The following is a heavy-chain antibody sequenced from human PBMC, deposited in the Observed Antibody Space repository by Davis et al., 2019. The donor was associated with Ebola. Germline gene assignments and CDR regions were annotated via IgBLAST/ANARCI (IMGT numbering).Heavy chain of an antibody. V-gene: IGHV4-61*01. D-gene: IGHD3-10*01. CDR1: GGSITSDSCS. CDR3: SERGSSV. CDR2: IYYTGNA. J-gene: IGHJ4*02. Sequence: PSETLSLTCAVSGGSITSDSCSWNWIRQPPGKGLEWIGSIYYTGNAYYNSSLASRATISVDTSKNQFSLKLTSVTAADTAMYYCSERGSSVWGQGTLVTVSS.